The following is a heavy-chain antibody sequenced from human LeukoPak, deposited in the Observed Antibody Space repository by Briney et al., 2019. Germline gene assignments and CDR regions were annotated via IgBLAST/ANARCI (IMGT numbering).Heavy chain of an antibody. J-gene: IGHJ4*02. D-gene: IGHD3-22*01. CDR2: IYYSGST. V-gene: IGHV4-59*12. CDR1: GGSISSYY. CDR3: APEGYYDNSGYLD. Sequence: PSETLSLTCTVSGGSISSYYWSWIRQPPGKGLEWIGYIYYSGSTNYNPSLKSRVTISVDTSKNQFSLKLSSVTAADTAVYYCAPEGYYDNSGYLDWGQGTLVTVSS.